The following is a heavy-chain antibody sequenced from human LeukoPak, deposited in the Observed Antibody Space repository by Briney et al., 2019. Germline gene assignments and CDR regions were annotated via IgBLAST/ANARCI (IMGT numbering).Heavy chain of an antibody. CDR1: GFTFSSYA. CDR2: ISYDGSNK. D-gene: IGHD1-26*01. CDR3: ARPRDYSGSYYGY. J-gene: IGHJ4*02. Sequence: GGSLRLSCAASGFTFSSYAMHWVRQAPGKGLEWVAVISYDGSNKYYADSVKGRFTISRDNSKNTLYLQMNSLRAEDTAVYYCARPRDYSGSYYGYWGRGTLVTVSS. V-gene: IGHV3-30*04.